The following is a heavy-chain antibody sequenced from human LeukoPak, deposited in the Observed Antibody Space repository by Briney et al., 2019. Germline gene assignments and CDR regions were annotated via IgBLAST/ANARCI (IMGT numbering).Heavy chain of an antibody. CDR3: ARVNTRDAYNYPMKAFDI. D-gene: IGHD5-12*01. J-gene: IGHJ3*02. CDR1: GGSISSYY. Sequence: SETLSLTCTVSGGSISSYYWTWIRQPPGKGLEWIGYLDYSGSTNYSPSLQSRVTISVDTSKNQFSLRLTSVTAADTAVYFCARVNTRDAYNYPMKAFDIWGQGTMVTVSS. V-gene: IGHV4-59*01. CDR2: LDYSGST.